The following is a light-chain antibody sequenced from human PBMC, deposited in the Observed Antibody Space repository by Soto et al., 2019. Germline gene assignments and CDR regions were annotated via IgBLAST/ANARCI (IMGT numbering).Light chain of an antibody. CDR1: QSISNS. CDR2: DAS. V-gene: IGKV1-5*01. J-gene: IGKJ1*01. CDR3: QQYKSYRP. Sequence: DIQMTQSPSTLSAAVGDRVTITCRASQSISNSLAWYKQKPGKAPKLLVYDASNLESGVPSRFSGSGSGTQFTLTISSLQPDDFATYYCQQYKSYRPFGQGTKVEIK.